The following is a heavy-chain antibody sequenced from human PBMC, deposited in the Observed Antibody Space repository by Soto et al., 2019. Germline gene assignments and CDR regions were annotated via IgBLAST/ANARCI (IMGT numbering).Heavy chain of an antibody. CDR1: GFTFSSYA. Sequence: PGGSLRLSCAASGFTFSSYAMHWVRQAPGKGLEWVAVISYDGSNKYYADSVKGRFTISRDNSKNTLYLQMNSLRAEDTAVYYCARDLGWQLRAFDIWGQGTMVTVSS. D-gene: IGHD1-26*01. CDR3: ARDLGWQLRAFDI. J-gene: IGHJ3*02. V-gene: IGHV3-30-3*01. CDR2: ISYDGSNK.